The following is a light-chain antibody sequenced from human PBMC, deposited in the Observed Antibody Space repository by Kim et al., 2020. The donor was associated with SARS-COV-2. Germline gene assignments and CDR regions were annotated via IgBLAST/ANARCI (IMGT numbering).Light chain of an antibody. CDR1: TGAVTSGYY. Sequence: PGGPVPLPVAACTGAVTSGYYPNWVQQKPGQAPRALIHSATYRHSWTPARFSGSLLGDKAALTLSGVQPEDEADYYCLVYYGGAQVFGGGTQLTVL. J-gene: IGLJ3*02. CDR2: SAT. V-gene: IGLV7-43*01. CDR3: LVYYGGAQV.